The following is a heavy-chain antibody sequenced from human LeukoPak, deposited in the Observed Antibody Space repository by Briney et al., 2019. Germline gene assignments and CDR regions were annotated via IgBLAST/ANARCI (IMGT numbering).Heavy chain of an antibody. V-gene: IGHV1-18*01. D-gene: IGHD3-10*01. CDR3: ARGSSSQYFRF. CDR2: ISAYSGNT. CDR1: GYAFSSHP. J-gene: IGHJ1*01. Sequence: ASVTVSCKASGYAFSSHPVSWVRQAPGQGLEWMGWISAYSGNTSYAQRFQGRVTMSTEASTNTAYMELTSLRSDDTAIYFCARGSSSQYFRFWGQGTLVTVSS.